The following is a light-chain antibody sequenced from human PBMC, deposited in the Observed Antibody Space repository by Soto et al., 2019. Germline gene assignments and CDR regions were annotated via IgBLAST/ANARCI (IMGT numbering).Light chain of an antibody. CDR3: QYSRHLPL. J-gene: IGKJ3*01. CDR1: HTIATY. V-gene: IGKV1-33*01. Sequence: IQMTQSPSSLSASVGDGVTLTCRASHTIATYLNWYQHKPGKAPKLLIYDAFNFETGVPSRFSGGGSGTHFSFTISGLQPDDVATYYCQYSRHLPLFGPATKVDMK. CDR2: DAF.